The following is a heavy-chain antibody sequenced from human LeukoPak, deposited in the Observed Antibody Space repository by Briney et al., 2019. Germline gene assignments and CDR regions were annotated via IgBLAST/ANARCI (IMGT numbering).Heavy chain of an antibody. D-gene: IGHD6-19*01. CDR1: GGSFSGYY. CDR2: INHSGST. V-gene: IGHV4-34*01. CDR3: ARSIGWGSYGDY. J-gene: IGHJ4*02. Sequence: SETLSLTCAVYGGSFSGYYWSWIRQPPGKGLEWIGEINHSGSTNYNPSLKSRVTISVDTSKNQFSLKLSSVTAADTAVYYCARSIGWGSYGDYWGQGTLVTVSS.